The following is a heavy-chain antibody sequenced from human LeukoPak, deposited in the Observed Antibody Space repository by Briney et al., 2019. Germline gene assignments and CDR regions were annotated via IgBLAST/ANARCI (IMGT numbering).Heavy chain of an antibody. CDR1: GGSISSYY. CDR3: VRETISRYCSSTSCYADYYYGMDV. D-gene: IGHD2-2*01. J-gene: IGHJ6*02. Sequence: SETLSLTCTVSGGSISSYYWSWIRQPAGKGLEWIGRIYTSGSTNYNPSLKSRVTMSVDTSKNQFSLKLSSVTAADTAVYYCVRETISRYCSSTSCYADYYYGMDVWGQGTTVTVSS. V-gene: IGHV4-4*07. CDR2: IYTSGST.